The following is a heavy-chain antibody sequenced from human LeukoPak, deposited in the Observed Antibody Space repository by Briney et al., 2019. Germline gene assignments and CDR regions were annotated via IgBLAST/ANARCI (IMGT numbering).Heavy chain of an antibody. CDR3: ARGGDRSFDY. CDR1: GVSISSNLW. V-gene: IGHV4-4*02. J-gene: IGHJ4*02. Sequence: SETLSLTCAVSGVSISSNLWWTWVRQPPGKGLEWIAEIHHSGSINYNPSLKSRVTISVDKAKNQFSLNLNSVSATDTAVYYCARGGDRSFDYWGQGTLVTVSS. CDR2: IHHSGSI. D-gene: IGHD3-10*01.